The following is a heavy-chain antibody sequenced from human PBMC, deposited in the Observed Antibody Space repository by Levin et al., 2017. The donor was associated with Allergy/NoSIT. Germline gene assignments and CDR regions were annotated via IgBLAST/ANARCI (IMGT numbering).Heavy chain of an antibody. CDR2: IYYSGST. J-gene: IGHJ6*02. CDR1: GASISSYH. V-gene: IGHV4-59*01. D-gene: IGHD2-15*01. CDR3: ARDRVVASSGTYYYYGMAV. Sequence: KAGGSLRLSCIVSGASISSYHWSWIRQPPGKGLEWIGYIYYSGSTNYNPSLKSRVTMSVDTSRNQFSLTLNSVTAADTAVYYCARDRVVASSGTYYYYGMAVWGQGTTVTVSS.